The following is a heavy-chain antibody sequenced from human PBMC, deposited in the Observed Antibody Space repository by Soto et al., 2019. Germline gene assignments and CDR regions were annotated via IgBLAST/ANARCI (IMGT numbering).Heavy chain of an antibody. CDR3: TTDQDIVATMIDYYYGMDV. J-gene: IGHJ6*02. CDR2: IRSKTDGGTT. V-gene: IGHV3-15*07. CDR1: NFTFSNAW. Sequence: GGSLRLSCAASNFTFSNAWMNWVRQAPGKGLEWVGRIRSKTDGGTTDYAAPVKGRFTISRDDSKNTLYLQMDSLKTEDTAVYYCTTDQDIVATMIDYYYGMDVWGQGTTVTVSS. D-gene: IGHD5-12*01.